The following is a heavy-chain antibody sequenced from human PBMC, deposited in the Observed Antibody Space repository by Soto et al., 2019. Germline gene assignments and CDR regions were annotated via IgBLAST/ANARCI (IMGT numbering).Heavy chain of an antibody. D-gene: IGHD2-15*01. J-gene: IGHJ4*02. Sequence: GASVKVSCKASGGTFSSYAISWVRQAPGQGLEWMGGIIPIFGTANYAQKFQGRVTITADESTSTAYMELSSLRSEDTAVYYCASTDSRGGPELYYFDYWGQGTLVTVSS. V-gene: IGHV1-69*13. CDR3: ASTDSRGGPELYYFDY. CDR1: GGTFSSYA. CDR2: IIPIFGTA.